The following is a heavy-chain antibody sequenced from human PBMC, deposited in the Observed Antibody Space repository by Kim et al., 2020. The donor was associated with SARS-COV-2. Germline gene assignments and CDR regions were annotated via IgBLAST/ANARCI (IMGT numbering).Heavy chain of an antibody. V-gene: IGHV3-9*01. D-gene: IGHD3-3*02. Sequence: GGSLRLSCAASGFTFGDYAMHWVRQAPGKGLEWVSGISWNSGSIGYADSVKGRFTISRDNAKNSLYLQMNSLRAEDTALYYCAKDTDYSISAYGMDVWGQGTTVTVSS. CDR3: AKDTDYSISAYGMDV. CDR1: GFTFGDYA. J-gene: IGHJ6*02. CDR2: ISWNSGSI.